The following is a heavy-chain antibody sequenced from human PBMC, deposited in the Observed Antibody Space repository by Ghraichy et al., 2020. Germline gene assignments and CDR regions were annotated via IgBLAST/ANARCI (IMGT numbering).Heavy chain of an antibody. CDR1: GGSISSGGYY. D-gene: IGHD3-22*01. CDR3: ARALPPYYDSSVCYFDY. Sequence: SETLSLTCTVSGGSISSGGYYWSWIRQHPGKGLEWIGYIYYSGSTYYNPSLKSRVTISVDTSKNQFSLKLSSVTAADTAVYYCARALPPYYDSSVCYFDYWGQGTLVTVSS. J-gene: IGHJ4*02. V-gene: IGHV4-31*03. CDR2: IYYSGST.